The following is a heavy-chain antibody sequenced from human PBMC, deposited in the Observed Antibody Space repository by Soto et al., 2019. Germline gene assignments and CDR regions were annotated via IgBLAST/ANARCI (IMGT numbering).Heavy chain of an antibody. V-gene: IGHV3-23*01. D-gene: IGHD3-9*01. Sequence: EVQLLESGGGLVQPGGPLSLSCAASGFTFSSYAISWVRQAPGKGLEWVSGISGSGASTYYADSVKGRFTISRGNSKNTFYLQMNSLRAEDTAVYYCAHFDWFIDYWVQGAMVTVSS. CDR3: AHFDWFIDY. CDR1: GFTFSSYA. CDR2: ISGSGAST. J-gene: IGHJ4*02.